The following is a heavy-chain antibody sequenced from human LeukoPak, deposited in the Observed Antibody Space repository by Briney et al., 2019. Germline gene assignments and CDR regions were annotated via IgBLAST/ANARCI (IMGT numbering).Heavy chain of an antibody. V-gene: IGHV4-59*12. CDR3: ARDRDGYRDY. J-gene: IGHJ4*02. CDR2: IYYSGST. D-gene: IGHD5-24*01. CDR1: GGSISSYY. Sequence: KPSETLSLTCTVSGGSISSYYWSWIRQPPGKGLEWIGYIYYSGSTNYNPSLKSRVTISVDTSKNQFSLKLSSVTAADTAVYYCARDRDGYRDYWGQGTLVTVSS.